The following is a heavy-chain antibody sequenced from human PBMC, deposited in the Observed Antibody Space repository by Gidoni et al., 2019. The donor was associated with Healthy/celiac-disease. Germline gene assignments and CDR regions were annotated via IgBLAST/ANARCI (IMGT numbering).Heavy chain of an antibody. D-gene: IGHD6-25*01. Sequence: EVPLLESGGGLVQPGGSLRLSCAASGFTFSSYAMSWVRQAPGKGLEWVSAISGSGGSTYYADSVKGRFTISRDNSKNTLYLQMNSLRAEDTAVYYCAKDTARLRAKDYWGQGTLVTVSS. J-gene: IGHJ4*02. CDR1: GFTFSSYA. V-gene: IGHV3-23*01. CDR3: AKDTARLRAKDY. CDR2: ISGSGGST.